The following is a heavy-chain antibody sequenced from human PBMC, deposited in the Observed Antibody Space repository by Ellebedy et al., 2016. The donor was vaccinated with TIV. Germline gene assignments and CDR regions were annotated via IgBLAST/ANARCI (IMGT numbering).Heavy chain of an antibody. J-gene: IGHJ4*02. V-gene: IGHV3-30*04. CDR2: ISSDGSNK. CDR1: GFPFDSYV. D-gene: IGHD5/OR15-5a*01. Sequence: GESLKISCAASGFPFDSYVMNWVRQVPGKGLEWVALISSDGSNKYFAASVQGRFTISRDNSQNTLYLLMNSLRGDDTAIYYCARALNHVDTVSTAPLDCWGQGTLVTVSS. CDR3: ARALNHVDTVSTAPLDC.